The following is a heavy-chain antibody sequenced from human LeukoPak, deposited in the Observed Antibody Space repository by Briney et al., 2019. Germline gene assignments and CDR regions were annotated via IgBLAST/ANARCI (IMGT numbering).Heavy chain of an antibody. CDR3: ASPHIEGAGLVWFDP. Sequence: PSETLSLTCTVSGYSISSGYFWGWMRQPPGKGLEWIGIIYQSETAHYNPSLKSRVTISVDTSKNQFSLKLRSVMAADTAVCYCASPHIEGAGLVWFDPWGQGTLVTVSS. V-gene: IGHV4-38-2*02. CDR2: IYQSETA. J-gene: IGHJ5*02. CDR1: GYSISSGYF. D-gene: IGHD2-21*01.